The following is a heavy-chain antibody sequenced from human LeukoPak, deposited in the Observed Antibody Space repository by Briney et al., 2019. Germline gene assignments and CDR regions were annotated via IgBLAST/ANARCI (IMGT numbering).Heavy chain of an antibody. CDR1: GGSSSGYY. D-gene: IGHD3-3*01. Sequence: TSETLSLTCAVYGGSSSGYYWSWIRQPPGKGLEWIGEINHSGSTNYNPSLKSRVTISVDTSKNQFSLKLSSVTAADTAVYYCARAYYDFWSGYPPGAFDIWGQGTMVTVSS. J-gene: IGHJ3*02. CDR2: INHSGST. V-gene: IGHV4-34*01. CDR3: ARAYYDFWSGYPPGAFDI.